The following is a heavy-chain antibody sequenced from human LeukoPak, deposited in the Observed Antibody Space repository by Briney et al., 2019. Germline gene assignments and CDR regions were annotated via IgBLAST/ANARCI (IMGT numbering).Heavy chain of an antibody. Sequence: ASVKVSCKASGYTFTSYGISWVRQAPGQGLEWMGWISAYNGNTNYAQKLQGRVTMTTDTSTNTAYMELRSLRSDDTAVYYCARVRSSTNLYYFDYWGQGTLVTVSS. CDR2: ISAYNGNT. CDR3: ARVRSSTNLYYFDY. D-gene: IGHD2-2*01. V-gene: IGHV1-18*01. J-gene: IGHJ4*02. CDR1: GYTFTSYG.